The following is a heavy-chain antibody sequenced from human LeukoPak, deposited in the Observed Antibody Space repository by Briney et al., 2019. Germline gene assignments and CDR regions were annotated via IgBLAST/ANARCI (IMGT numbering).Heavy chain of an antibody. Sequence: PGGSLRLSCTVSGFTVSSNSMSWVRRAPGKGLEWVSFIYSDNTHYSDSVKGRFTISRDNSKNTVYLQMNSLRAEDTAVYSCAKDQWLVLDYWGQGTLVTVSS. V-gene: IGHV3-66*03. J-gene: IGHJ4*02. CDR2: IYSDNT. D-gene: IGHD6-19*01. CDR3: AKDQWLVLDY. CDR1: GFTVSSNS.